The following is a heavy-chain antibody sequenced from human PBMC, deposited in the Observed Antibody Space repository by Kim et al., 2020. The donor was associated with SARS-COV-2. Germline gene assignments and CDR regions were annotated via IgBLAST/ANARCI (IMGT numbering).Heavy chain of an antibody. CDR1: GGSISSYY. V-gene: IGHV4-59*08. CDR2: IYYSGST. CDR3: ARHGPRNWENYYYYGMDV. Sequence: SETLSLTCTVSGGSISSYYWSWIRQPPGKGLEWIGYIYYSGSTNYNPSLKSRVTISVDTSKNQFSLKLSSVTAADTAVYYCARHGPRNWENYYYYGMDVWGQGTTVTVSS. D-gene: IGHD7-27*01. J-gene: IGHJ6*02.